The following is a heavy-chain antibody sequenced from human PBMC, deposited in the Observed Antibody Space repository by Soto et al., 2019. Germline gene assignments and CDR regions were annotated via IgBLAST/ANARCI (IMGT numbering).Heavy chain of an antibody. Sequence: HPGGSLRLSCAASGFTFSSYAMSWVRQAPGKGLEWVSAISGSGGSTYYADSVKGRFTISRDNSKNTLYLQMNSLRAEDTAVYYCAKGSYYYDSSGYWSWGQGTLVTVSS. CDR3: AKGSYYYDSSGYWS. J-gene: IGHJ5*02. V-gene: IGHV3-23*01. D-gene: IGHD3-22*01. CDR1: GFTFSSYA. CDR2: ISGSGGST.